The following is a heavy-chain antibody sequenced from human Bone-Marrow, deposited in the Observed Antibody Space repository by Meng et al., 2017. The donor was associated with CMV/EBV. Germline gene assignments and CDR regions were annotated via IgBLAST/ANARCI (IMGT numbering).Heavy chain of an antibody. CDR3: AKERVLRH. CDR2: IYSGGST. J-gene: IGHJ4*02. Sequence: GESLKISCAASGFTFSDYYMSWIRQAPGKGLEWVSVIYSGGSTYYADSVKGRFTISRDNAKNSLYLEMNSLRVEDTAAYYCAKERVLRHWGQGTLVTVSS. D-gene: IGHD4/OR15-4a*01. V-gene: IGHV3-66*01. CDR1: GFTFSDYY.